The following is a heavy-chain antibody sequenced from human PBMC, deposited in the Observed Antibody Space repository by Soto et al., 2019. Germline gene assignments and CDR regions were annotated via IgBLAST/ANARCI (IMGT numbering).Heavy chain of an antibody. Sequence: EVQVLESGGGSVQPGGSLRLSCAASGFTFSNFAMSWVRHAPGKGLEWVSEITGSTGTTYYADSVKGRFIISRDNSKNAVHLQMNSLRAEDTAVYYCAKDTISSPYYMDVWGKGTTVTVSS. D-gene: IGHD2-2*01. CDR2: ITGSTGTT. CDR1: GFTFSNFA. V-gene: IGHV3-23*01. J-gene: IGHJ6*03. CDR3: AKDTISSPYYMDV.